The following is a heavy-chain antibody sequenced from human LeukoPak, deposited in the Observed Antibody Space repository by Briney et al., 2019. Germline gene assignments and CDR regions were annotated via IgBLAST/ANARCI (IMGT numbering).Heavy chain of an antibody. Sequence: GGSLRLSCAASGFTVSSNYMSWVRQAPGKGLEWVSVIYSGGSTYYADSVKGRFTISRDNSKNTLYLQMNSLRAEDTAVYYCAKDFGYCSSTSCYNYYYYMDVWGKGTTVTVSS. CDR2: IYSGGST. D-gene: IGHD2-2*02. CDR3: AKDFGYCSSTSCYNYYYYMDV. J-gene: IGHJ6*03. CDR1: GFTVSSNY. V-gene: IGHV3-66*02.